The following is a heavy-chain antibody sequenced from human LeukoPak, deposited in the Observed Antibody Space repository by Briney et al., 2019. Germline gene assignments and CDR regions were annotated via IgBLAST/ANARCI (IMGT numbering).Heavy chain of an antibody. J-gene: IGHJ3*02. CDR1: GFTFSSYE. CDR2: ISSSGSTI. V-gene: IGHV3-48*03. CDR3: ARDLRPYSGYDNLAFDI. Sequence: PGGSLRLSCAASGFTFSSYEMNWVRQAPGKGLEWVSYISSSGSTIYYADSVKGRFTISRDNAKNSLYLQMNSLRAEDTAVYHCARDLRPYSGYDNLAFDIWGQGTMVTVSS. D-gene: IGHD5-12*01.